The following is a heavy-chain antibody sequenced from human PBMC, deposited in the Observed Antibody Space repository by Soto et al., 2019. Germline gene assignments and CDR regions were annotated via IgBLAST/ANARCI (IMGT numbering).Heavy chain of an antibody. CDR1: GHSISSGHY. Sequence: SETLSLTCRVSGHSISSGHYWGWIRQPPGKGPEWIGSMYHSGTTHYNPSLKSRVTISMDTSKDQFSLKLHSVTAADTALYYCARDQGYGEISPYLDVWGQGTLVTVSS. V-gene: IGHV4-38-2*02. CDR2: MYHSGTT. J-gene: IGHJ4*02. D-gene: IGHD5-18*01. CDR3: ARDQGYGEISPYLDV.